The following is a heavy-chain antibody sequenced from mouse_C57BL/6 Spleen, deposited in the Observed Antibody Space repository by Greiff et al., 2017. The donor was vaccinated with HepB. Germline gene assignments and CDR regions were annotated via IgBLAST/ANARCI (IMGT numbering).Heavy chain of an antibody. D-gene: IGHD4-1*01. CDR2: IYPGSGNT. CDR3: ARDWDSHYFDY. Sequence: VQLQQSGPELVKPGASVKISCKASGYSFTSYYIHWVKQRPGQGLEWIGWIYPGSGNTKYNEKFKGKATLTADTSSSTSYMQLSSLTSGDSAVYYCARDWDSHYFDYWGQGTTLTVSS. V-gene: IGHV1-66*01. J-gene: IGHJ2*01. CDR1: GYSFTSYY.